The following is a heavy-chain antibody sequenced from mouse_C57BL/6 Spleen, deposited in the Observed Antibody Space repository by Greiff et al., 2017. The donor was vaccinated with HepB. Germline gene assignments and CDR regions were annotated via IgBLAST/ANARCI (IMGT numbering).Heavy chain of an antibody. CDR3: ARHPRGYFDV. CDR1: GFTFSDYG. Sequence: DVMLVESGGGLVKPGGSLKLSCAASGFTFSDYGMHWVRQAPEKGLEWVAYISSGSSTIYYADTVKGRFTISRDNAKNTLFLQMTSLRSEDTAMYYCARHPRGYFDVWGTGTTVTVSS. CDR2: ISSGSSTI. D-gene: IGHD3-3*01. J-gene: IGHJ1*03. V-gene: IGHV5-17*01.